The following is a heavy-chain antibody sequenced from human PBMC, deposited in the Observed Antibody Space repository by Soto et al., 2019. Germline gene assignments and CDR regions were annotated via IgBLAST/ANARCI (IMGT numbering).Heavy chain of an antibody. CDR2: IYYSGST. Sequence: QLQLQESGPGLVKPSETLSLTCTVSGGSISSSSYYWGWIRQPPGKGLEWIVSIYYSGSTYYNPSLKSRVTISVDSSKNQFSLKLSSVTAAGTAVHYCATEDYGLGTYLIKWGQGTLVTVSS. J-gene: IGHJ4*02. D-gene: IGHD3-10*01. CDR3: ATEDYGLGTYLIK. V-gene: IGHV4-39*01. CDR1: GGSISSSSYY.